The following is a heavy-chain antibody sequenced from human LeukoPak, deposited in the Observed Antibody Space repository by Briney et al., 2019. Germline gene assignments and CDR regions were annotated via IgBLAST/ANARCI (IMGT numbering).Heavy chain of an antibody. CDR3: ARAPEQWLVDY. J-gene: IGHJ4*02. V-gene: IGHV4-59*01. CDR2: IYYSGST. D-gene: IGHD6-19*01. CDR1: GGSISSYY. Sequence: SETLSLTCTVSGGSISSYYWSWIRQPPGKGLEWIGYIYYSGSTNYNPSLKSRVTISVDTSKNQFSLKLSSVTAADMAVYYCARAPEQWLVDYWGQGTLVTVSS.